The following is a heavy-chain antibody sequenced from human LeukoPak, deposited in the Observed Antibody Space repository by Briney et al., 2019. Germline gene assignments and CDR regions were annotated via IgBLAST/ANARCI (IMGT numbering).Heavy chain of an antibody. Sequence: GGALELPCSAFWLKFSSHSINWVRPAAGKRLGLVPSISSSSYIYYADSVKGRFTISRDNAKNSLYLQMNSLRAEDTAVYYCARLITLQWYHDYWGQGTLVTVSS. J-gene: IGHJ4*02. CDR2: ISSSSYI. CDR3: ARLITLQWYHDY. CDR1: WLKFSSHS. V-gene: IGHV3-21*01. D-gene: IGHD2-2*01.